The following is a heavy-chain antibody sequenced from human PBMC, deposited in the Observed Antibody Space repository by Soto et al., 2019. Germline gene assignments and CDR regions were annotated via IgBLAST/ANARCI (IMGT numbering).Heavy chain of an antibody. J-gene: IGHJ4*02. Sequence: GGSLRLSCAACGFTVRSSWMNWVLQAPGKGLEWVSPISSSRSYIYYADSVKGRFTISRDNAKNSLYLQMNSLRAEDTAVYYCARGSDIAVAAPFDYWGQGILVTVSS. CDR2: ISSSRSYI. CDR1: GFTVRSSW. CDR3: ARGSDIAVAAPFDY. V-gene: IGHV3-21*01. D-gene: IGHD6-19*01.